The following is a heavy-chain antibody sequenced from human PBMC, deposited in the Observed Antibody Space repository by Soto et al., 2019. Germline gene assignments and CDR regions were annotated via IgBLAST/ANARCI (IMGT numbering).Heavy chain of an antibody. V-gene: IGHV3-74*01. CDR3: AGGMAGLDV. CDR2: INSDGSHT. Sequence: DVQLVESGGGVVQPGGSLRLSCAASGLSFNIYWMHWVRQVPGKGLVWLARINSDGSHTIYVDSVKGRFTISRDNAKNTVFLQMDSLSDEDTGVYYCAGGMAGLDVWGQGTTVTVSS. J-gene: IGHJ6*02. CDR1: GLSFNIYW.